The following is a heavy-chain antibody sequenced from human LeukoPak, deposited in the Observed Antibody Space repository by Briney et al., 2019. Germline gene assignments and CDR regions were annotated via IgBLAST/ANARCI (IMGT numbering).Heavy chain of an antibody. D-gene: IGHD2-8*02. CDR3: ARVAVSGPTGWFDS. Sequence: GGSPRLSCAGSGFALKSYSLSWVRQAPGKGLEWVSSISSTSAYIYYADSVKGRFTISRDSVDNVVYLQMNSLGAEDTAVYYCARVAVSGPTGWFDSWGQGTLVIVSS. V-gene: IGHV3-21*01. J-gene: IGHJ5*01. CDR2: ISSTSAYI. CDR1: GFALKSYS.